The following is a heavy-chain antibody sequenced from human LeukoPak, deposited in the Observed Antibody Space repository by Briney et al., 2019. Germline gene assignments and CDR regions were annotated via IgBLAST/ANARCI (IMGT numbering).Heavy chain of an antibody. CDR2: IYYSGIT. CDR3: ASRHYYESSGYYSDAFDI. D-gene: IGHD3-22*01. V-gene: IGHV4-31*03. CDR1: GGSISSGGYY. J-gene: IGHJ3*02. Sequence: SQTLSLTCTVSGGSISSGGYYWSWIRQHPGKGLEWIGYIYYSGITYYNPSLKSRVTISVDTSKNQFSLKLNPVTAADTAVYYCASRHYYESSGYYSDAFDIWGQGTMVTVSS.